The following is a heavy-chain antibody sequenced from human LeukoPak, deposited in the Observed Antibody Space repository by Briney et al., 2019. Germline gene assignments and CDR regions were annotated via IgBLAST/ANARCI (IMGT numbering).Heavy chain of an antibody. CDR2: VSNRDGSA. CDR3: TSGMAMTGDGSFDF. J-gene: IGHJ4*02. CDR1: GFTFTNYG. D-gene: IGHD6-19*01. V-gene: IGHV3-23*01. Sequence: GGSLRLSCVASGFTFTNYGMDWVRQAPGKGLEWVSGVSNRDGSAYYADSVKGRFSVSRDDSKNTLHLQMNSLRDEDTALYYCTSGMAMTGDGSFDFWGQGTRVTVSS.